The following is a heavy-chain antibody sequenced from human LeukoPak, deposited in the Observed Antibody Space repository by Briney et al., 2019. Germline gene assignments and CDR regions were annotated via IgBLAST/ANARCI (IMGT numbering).Heavy chain of an antibody. CDR3: AAGYSGYEYPNC. V-gene: IGHV1-58*01. CDR2: IVVGSGNT. J-gene: IGHJ4*02. Sequence: SVQVSCKASGFTFTSSAVQWVRQARGQRLEWIGWIVVGSGNTNYAQKFQERVIIIRDMSTRTVYMELSSLTFEDTAVYYCAAGYSGYEYPNCWGQGTLVTVSS. D-gene: IGHD5-12*01. CDR1: GFTFTSSA.